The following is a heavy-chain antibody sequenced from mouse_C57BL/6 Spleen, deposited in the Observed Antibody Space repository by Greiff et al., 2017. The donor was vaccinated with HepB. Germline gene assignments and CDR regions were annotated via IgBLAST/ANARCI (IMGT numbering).Heavy chain of an antibody. Sequence: VQLQQSGPELVKPGASVKIPCKASGYTFTDYNMDWVKQSHGKSLEWIGDINPNNGGTIYNQKFKGKATVTVDKSSSTAYMELRSLTSEDTAVYYCARGLPFAYWGQGTLVTVSA. J-gene: IGHJ3*01. CDR2: INPNNGGT. CDR1: GYTFTDYN. CDR3: ARGLPFAY. V-gene: IGHV1-18*01.